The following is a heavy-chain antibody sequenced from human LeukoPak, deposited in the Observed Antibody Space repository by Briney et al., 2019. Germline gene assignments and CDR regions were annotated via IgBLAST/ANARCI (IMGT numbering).Heavy chain of an antibody. J-gene: IGHJ6*02. Sequence: KASETLSLTCAVYGGSFSGYYWSWIRQPPGKGREWIGEINHSGSTNYNPSLKSRVTISVDTSKNQFSLKLSSVTAADTAVYYCARASDIVVVPAANYGMDVWGQGTTVTVSS. CDR2: INHSGST. D-gene: IGHD2-2*01. CDR1: GGSFSGYY. CDR3: ARASDIVVVPAANYGMDV. V-gene: IGHV4-34*01.